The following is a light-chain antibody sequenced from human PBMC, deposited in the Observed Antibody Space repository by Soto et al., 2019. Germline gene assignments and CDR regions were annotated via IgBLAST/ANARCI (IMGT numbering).Light chain of an antibody. CDR1: QRVSSN. CDR3: QQYNNWPPYT. V-gene: IGKV3-15*01. J-gene: IGKJ2*01. Sequence: EIVMTQSPATLSVSPGERATLSCRASQRVSSNLAWYQQKPGQAPRLLIYGASTRATGIPARFSGSGSGTEFTLTNSSLQSEDFAVYYCQQYNNWPPYTFGQGTKLEIK. CDR2: GAS.